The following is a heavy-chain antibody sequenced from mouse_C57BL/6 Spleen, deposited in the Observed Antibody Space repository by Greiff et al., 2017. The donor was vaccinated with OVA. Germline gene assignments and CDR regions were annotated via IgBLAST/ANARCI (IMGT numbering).Heavy chain of an antibody. CDR2: ISYDGSN. Sequence: DVQLVESGPGLVKPSQSLSLTCSVTGYSITSGYYWNWIRQFPGNKLEWMGYISYDGSNNYNPSLKNRISITRDTSKNQFFLKLNSVTTEDTATYYCARRKSPLYWYFDVWGTGTTVTVSS. V-gene: IGHV3-6*01. CDR1: GYSITSGYY. J-gene: IGHJ1*03. CDR3: ARRKSPLYWYFDV.